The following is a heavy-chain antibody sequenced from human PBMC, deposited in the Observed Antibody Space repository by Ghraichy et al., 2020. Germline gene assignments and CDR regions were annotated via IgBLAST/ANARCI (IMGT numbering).Heavy chain of an antibody. V-gene: IGHV2-70*11. CDR3: VSHKGYCSSSSPLES. CDR2: LDWDDDT. D-gene: IGHD6-13*01. CDR1: GFSLSTNKVC. Sequence: SGPTLVKPTQTLTLTCTFSGFSLSTNKVCVSWVRQPPGEALEWLARLDWDDDTYYSTSLETRLTISRDTSKNQVVLKMTDMEPVDTGRYYCVSHKGYCSSSSPLESWGQGTLVTVSS. J-gene: IGHJ4*02.